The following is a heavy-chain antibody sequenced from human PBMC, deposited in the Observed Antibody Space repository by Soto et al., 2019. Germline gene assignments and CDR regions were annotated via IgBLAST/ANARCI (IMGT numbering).Heavy chain of an antibody. V-gene: IGHV1-8*01. J-gene: IGHJ4*02. D-gene: IGHD3-22*01. CDR1: RYTFTSYY. CDR3: ARVPSYYYDSSAPDTDY. CDR2: MNPNSGNT. Sequence: AAAVKVSCKASRYTFTSYYINWVRQATGQGRAWMGWMNPNSGNTGYAQKFQGRVTMTRNTSISTAYMELSSLRSEDTAVYYCARVPSYYYDSSAPDTDYWGQGTLVTVSS.